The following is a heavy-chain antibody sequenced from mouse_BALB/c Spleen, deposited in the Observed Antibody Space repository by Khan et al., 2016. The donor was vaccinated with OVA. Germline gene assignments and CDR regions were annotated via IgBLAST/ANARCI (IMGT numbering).Heavy chain of an antibody. CDR1: GFTFSSYA. D-gene: IGHD1-1*01. V-gene: IGHV5-6-5*01. CDR2: ISSGGST. Sequence: EVKLVESGGGLVKPGGSLKLSCAASGFTFSSYAMSWVRQTPEKRLEWVASISSGGSTYYPDSVKGRFTISRDNARNILYLQMSSLRSEDTAMYYCARDYYYGTGYVDVWGAGTTVTVSS. J-gene: IGHJ1*01. CDR3: ARDYYYGTGYVDV.